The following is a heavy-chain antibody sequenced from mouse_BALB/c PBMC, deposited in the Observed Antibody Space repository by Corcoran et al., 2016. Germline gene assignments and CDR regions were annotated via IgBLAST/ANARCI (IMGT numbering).Heavy chain of an antibody. D-gene: IGHD2-14*01. CDR2: INPYNDGT. V-gene: IGHV1S136*01. J-gene: IGHJ2*01. Sequence: EVQLQQYGHELVKPGASVKMSCKASGYTFTSYVMHWVKKKPGQGLEWMGYINPYNDGTKYNEKFKGKATLTSDKSSSTAYMELSSLTSEDSAVYYCARSGGNFFDYWGQGTTLTVSS. CDR1: GYTFTSYV. CDR3: ARSGGNFFDY.